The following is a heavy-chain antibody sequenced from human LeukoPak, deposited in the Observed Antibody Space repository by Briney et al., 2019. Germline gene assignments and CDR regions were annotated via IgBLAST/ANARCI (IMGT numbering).Heavy chain of an antibody. CDR1: GGSISSSSYY. J-gene: IGHJ4*02. Sequence: QASETLSLTCTVSGGSISSSSYYWGWIRQPPGKGLEWIGYIYYSGITNYSPSLKSRVTISVDTSKKQFSLKVTSVTTADTAVYYCARGDKRVTFGGVIVPFDYWGQGTLVTVSS. D-gene: IGHD3-16*02. CDR3: ARGDKRVTFGGVIVPFDY. CDR2: IYYSGIT. V-gene: IGHV4-61*05.